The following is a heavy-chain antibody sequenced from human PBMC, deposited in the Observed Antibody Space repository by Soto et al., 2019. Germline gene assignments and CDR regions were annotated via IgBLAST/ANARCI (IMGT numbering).Heavy chain of an antibody. J-gene: IGHJ4*02. V-gene: IGHV4-30-4*01. CDR1: GGSISSGDYY. D-gene: IGHD6-6*01. CDR2: IYYSGST. Sequence: SETLSLTCTVSGGSISSGDYYWSWIRQPPGKGLEWIGYIYYSGSTYYNPSLKSRVTISVDTSKNQFSLKLSYVTAADTAVYYCARGTFEYSSSPEAPFDYWGQGTLVTVSS. CDR3: ARGTFEYSSSPEAPFDY.